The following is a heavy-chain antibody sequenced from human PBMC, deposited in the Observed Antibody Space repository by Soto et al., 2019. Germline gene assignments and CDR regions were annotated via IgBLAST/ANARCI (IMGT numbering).Heavy chain of an antibody. D-gene: IGHD4-17*01. CDR3: ARGGLTTVGARASWYYYGMDG. CDR1: GYTFTSYD. CDR2: MNPNSGTA. J-gene: IGHJ6*02. V-gene: IGHV1-69*13. Sequence: ASVKVSCKASGYTFTSYDINWVRQATGQGLEWMGWMNPNSGTANYAQKFQGRVTITADESTSTAYMELSSLRSEDTAVYYCARGGLTTVGARASWYYYGMDGWGQGTTVTVSS.